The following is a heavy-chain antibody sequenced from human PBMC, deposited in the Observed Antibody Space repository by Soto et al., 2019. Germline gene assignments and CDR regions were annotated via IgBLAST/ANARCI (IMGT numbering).Heavy chain of an antibody. V-gene: IGHV4-30-2*01. CDR3: AAGGGLPRYY. J-gene: IGHJ4*02. Sequence: SETLSLTCTVSGGSISSGDYYWNWIRQPPGKGLEWIGYIYHSGSTYYNPSLKSRVTISVDRSKNQFSLKLSSVTAADTAVYYCAAGGGLPRYYWGQGTLVTVSS. CDR1: GGSISSGDYY. CDR2: IYHSGST. D-gene: IGHD5-12*01.